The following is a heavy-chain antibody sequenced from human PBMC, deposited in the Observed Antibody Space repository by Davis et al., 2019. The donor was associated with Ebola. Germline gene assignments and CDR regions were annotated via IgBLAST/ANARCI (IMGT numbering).Heavy chain of an antibody. CDR2: IRYDGSNS. D-gene: IGHD3-10*01. Sequence: GGSLRLSCVASGFTFKPYSMNWVRQAPGKGLEWVAFIRYDGSNSYYADSVKGRFTISRDISKSTLYLQMNSLRFEDTAVYYCARDRYYTIDVWGQGTTVTVSS. J-gene: IGHJ6*02. CDR3: ARDRYYTIDV. V-gene: IGHV3-30*02. CDR1: GFTFKPYS.